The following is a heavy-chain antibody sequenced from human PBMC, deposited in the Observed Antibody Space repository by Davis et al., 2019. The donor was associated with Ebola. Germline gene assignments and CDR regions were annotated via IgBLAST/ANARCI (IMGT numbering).Heavy chain of an antibody. V-gene: IGHV3-7*01. CDR2: IKQDGSEK. CDR3: ATRQTPVIRLYGMDV. CDR1: GFTFSTYW. J-gene: IGHJ6*02. D-gene: IGHD3-10*01. Sequence: GGSLRLSCAASGFTFSTYWMSWVRQAPGKGLEWVANIKQDGSEKFYVDSVKGRFIISRDNAKNSLYLQMNSLRAEDTAVYYCATRQTPVIRLYGMDVWGQGTTVIVSS.